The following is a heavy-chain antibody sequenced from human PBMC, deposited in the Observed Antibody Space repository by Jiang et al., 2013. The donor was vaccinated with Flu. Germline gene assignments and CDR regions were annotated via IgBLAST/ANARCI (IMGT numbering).Heavy chain of an antibody. Sequence: GPGLVKPSQTLSLTCDVTGDSVNSGDYAWSWIRQSPGRGLDWVGYIYYGGATYYSSSLKSRATISLERSKNTVLFDSDVCDGRGHAVYYCARGNRQDAGWYNWFDRWGQEPGSPSRQ. CDR3: ARGNRQDAGWYNWFDR. D-gene: IGHD1-14*01. V-gene: IGHV4-30-4*01. J-gene: IGHJ5*02. CDR2: IYYGGAT. CDR1: GDSVNSGDYA.